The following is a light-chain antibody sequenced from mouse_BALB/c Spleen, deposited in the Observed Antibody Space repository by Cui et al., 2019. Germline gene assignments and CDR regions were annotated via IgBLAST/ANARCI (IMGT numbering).Light chain of an antibody. CDR1: QDVGTT. V-gene: IGKV6-23*01. CDR2: WAS. Sequence: DIVMTQSHKFMSASVGDRVSITCQASQDVGTTVAWYQQKPGQSPKLLIYWASTRHTGVPDRFTGSGSGTDFTLTIGNVQSEDLADYFGQQYSNYPPSLTFGTGTKLELK. J-gene: IGKJ5*01. CDR3: QQYSNYPPSLT.